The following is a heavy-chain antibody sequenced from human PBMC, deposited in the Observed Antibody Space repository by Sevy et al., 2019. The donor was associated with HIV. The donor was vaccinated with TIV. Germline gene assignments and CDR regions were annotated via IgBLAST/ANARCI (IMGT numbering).Heavy chain of an antibody. Sequence: GGSLRLSCAASGFTFSSYAMSWVRQAPGKGLEWVSAISGSGGSTYYADSVKGRFTISRDNSKNTRYLQMNSLRAEDTAVYYCAKRPNYYGSGSAFDYWGQGTLVTVSS. CDR1: GFTFSSYA. V-gene: IGHV3-23*01. D-gene: IGHD3-10*01. CDR3: AKRPNYYGSGSAFDY. CDR2: ISGSGGST. J-gene: IGHJ4*02.